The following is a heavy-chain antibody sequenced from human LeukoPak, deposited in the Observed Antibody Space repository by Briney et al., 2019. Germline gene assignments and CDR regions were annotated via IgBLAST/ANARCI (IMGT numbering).Heavy chain of an antibody. CDR1: GYTFTSYG. CDR3: ARVYSSSWAYYYYYYMDV. CDR2: ISAYNGDT. V-gene: IGHV1-18*01. J-gene: IGHJ6*03. Sequence: ASVKVSCKASGYTFTSYGISWVRQAPGQGLEWMGWISAYNGDTNYAQKLQGRVTMTTDTSTSTAYMELRSLRSDDPAVYYCARVYSSSWAYYYYYYMDVWGKGTTVTISS. D-gene: IGHD6-13*01.